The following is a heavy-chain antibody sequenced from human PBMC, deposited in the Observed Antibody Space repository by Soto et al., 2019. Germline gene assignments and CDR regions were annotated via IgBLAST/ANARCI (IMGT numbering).Heavy chain of an antibody. CDR2: IDWNDDK. Sequence: SGPTLVNPTQTLTLTCTFSGFSLSTSGMCVSKKRQPPGKALEWLARIDWNDDKYYSTSLKTRLTISKDTSKNQVVLTMTNMDPVDTVSYYCARSTLTDTAMAHNYWGQGTLVTVSS. CDR3: ARSTLTDTAMAHNY. V-gene: IGHV2-70*11. J-gene: IGHJ4*02. CDR1: GFSLSTSGMC. D-gene: IGHD5-18*01.